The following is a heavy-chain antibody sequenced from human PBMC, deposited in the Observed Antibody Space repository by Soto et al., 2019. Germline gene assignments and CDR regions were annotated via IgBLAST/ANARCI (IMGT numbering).Heavy chain of an antibody. CDR3: AKDPPNGVVAGPFDY. CDR2: ISATSTYI. Sequence: GGSLRLSCAGSSFNFTSYSLNWVRQAPGKGLEWVSSISATSTYIFYADSVKGRFTISRDNAQNSVSLQMNSLRAEDTAVYYCAKDPPNGVVAGPFDYWGQGTLVTGLL. J-gene: IGHJ4*02. V-gene: IGHV3-21*04. CDR1: SFNFTSYS. D-gene: IGHD2-15*01.